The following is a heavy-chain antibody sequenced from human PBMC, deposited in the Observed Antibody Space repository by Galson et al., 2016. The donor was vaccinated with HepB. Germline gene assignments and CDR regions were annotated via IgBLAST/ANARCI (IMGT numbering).Heavy chain of an antibody. V-gene: IGHV3-30*18. D-gene: IGHD2-2*01. J-gene: IGHJ4*02. Sequence: SLRLSCAASGFTFSSYGMHWVRQAPGKGLEWVAFISYDGSNQKYADSVKGRFTISRDNSKTTPYLQMNSLRAEDTAVYYCAKDGRIYCSSASCHDHFHYWGQGTLVTVSS. CDR1: GFTFSSYG. CDR2: ISYDGSNQ. CDR3: AKDGRIYCSSASCHDHFHY.